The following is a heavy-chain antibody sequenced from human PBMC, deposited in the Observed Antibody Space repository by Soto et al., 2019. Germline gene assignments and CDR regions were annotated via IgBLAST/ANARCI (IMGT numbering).Heavy chain of an antibody. J-gene: IGHJ4*02. CDR1: GYSFTRHW. CDR2: IYPADSDA. D-gene: IGHD2-15*01. V-gene: IGHV5-51*01. CDR3: AREVEGRDYFDY. Sequence: GESLKISCKADGYSFTRHWIGWVRQVPGRGLEWVAVIYPADSDARYSPSFRGRGTISVDISINTVYLQWRSLKASDTAIYFCAREVEGRDYFDYWGQGTLVTVSS.